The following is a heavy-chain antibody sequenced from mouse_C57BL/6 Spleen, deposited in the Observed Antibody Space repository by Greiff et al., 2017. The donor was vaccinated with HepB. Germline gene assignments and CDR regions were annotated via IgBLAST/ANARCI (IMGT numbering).Heavy chain of an antibody. CDR2: IHPNSGST. J-gene: IGHJ4*01. Sequence: QVQLQQPGAELVKPGASVKLSCKASGYTFTSYWMHWVKQRPGQGLEWIGMIHPNSGSTNYNEKFKSKATLTVDKSSSTAYMQLSSLTSEDSAVYYGARRGGSGPYYYAWDYWGKGTSVTAS. D-gene: IGHD1-1*01. V-gene: IGHV1-64*01. CDR1: GYTFTSYW. CDR3: ARRGGSGPYYYAWDY.